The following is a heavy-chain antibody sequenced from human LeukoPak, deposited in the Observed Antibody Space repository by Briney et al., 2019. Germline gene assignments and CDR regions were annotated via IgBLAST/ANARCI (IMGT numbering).Heavy chain of an antibody. CDR1: GFMFDDYG. Sequence: GGSLRLSCAASGFMFDDYGMSWVRQAPGKGLEWVSSISSSSSYIYYADSVKGRFTISRDNAKNSLYLQMNSLRAEDTAVYYCARDVTYSGYDDFDYWGQGTLVTVSS. D-gene: IGHD5-12*01. CDR2: ISSSSSYI. J-gene: IGHJ4*02. V-gene: IGHV3-21*01. CDR3: ARDVTYSGYDDFDY.